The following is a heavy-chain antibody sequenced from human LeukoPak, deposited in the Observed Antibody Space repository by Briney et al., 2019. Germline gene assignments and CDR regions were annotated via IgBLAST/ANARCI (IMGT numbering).Heavy chain of an antibody. J-gene: IGHJ4*02. D-gene: IGHD6-19*01. V-gene: IGHV3-21*01. CDR3: TTTVAGTSHY. Sequence: GGSLRLSCAASGFTFSSYSMNWVRQAPGKGLEWVSSLRSSSSYIYYADSVKGRFTISRDNAKNSLYLEMSSLRAEDTAIYYCTTTVAGTSHYWGQGTLVTVSS. CDR1: GFTFSSYS. CDR2: LRSSSSYI.